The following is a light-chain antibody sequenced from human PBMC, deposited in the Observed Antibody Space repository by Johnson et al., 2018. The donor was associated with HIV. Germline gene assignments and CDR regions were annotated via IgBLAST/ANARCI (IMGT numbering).Light chain of an antibody. CDR3: GTWDSSLSAYA. CDR2: DNN. J-gene: IGLJ1*01. V-gene: IGLV1-51*01. Sequence: QSVLTQPPSVSAAPGQKVTVSCSGSTSNIGNNYVSWYQQLPGTAPKPLIYDNNKRPSWIPDRFSGPKSGTSATLGITGLQTGDEADDYCGTWDSSLSAYAFGTETKVTVL. CDR1: TSNIGNNY.